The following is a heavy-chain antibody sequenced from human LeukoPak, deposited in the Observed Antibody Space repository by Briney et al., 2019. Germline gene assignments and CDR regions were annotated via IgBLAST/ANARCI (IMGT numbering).Heavy chain of an antibody. J-gene: IGHJ3*02. CDR2: IRSKAYGGTI. CDR3: ANEMSVGVVITSPWSDKADDAFDI. V-gene: IGHV3-49*03. CDR1: GFTFGDYA. Sequence: GGSLRLSCTASGFTFGDYAMSWFRQAPGKGLQWVGFIRSKAYGGTIEYAASVKGRFTISRDDSKSIAYLQMNSLKTEDTAVYYCANEMSVGVVITSPWSDKADDAFDIWGQGTMVTVSS. D-gene: IGHD3-3*01.